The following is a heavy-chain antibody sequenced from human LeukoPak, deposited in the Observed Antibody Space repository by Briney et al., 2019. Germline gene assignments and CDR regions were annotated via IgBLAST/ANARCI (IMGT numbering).Heavy chain of an antibody. CDR3: ARYGTTVVTDY. J-gene: IGHJ4*02. D-gene: IGHD4-23*01. V-gene: IGHV4-61*02. CDR1: GGSISSGSYY. CDR2: IYTSGST. Sequence: SQTLSLTCTVSGGSISSGSYYWSWIRQPAGTGLEWIGRIYTSGSTNYNPSLKSRVTISVDTSKNQFSLKLSSMTAADTAVYYCARYGTTVVTDYWGQGTLVTVSS.